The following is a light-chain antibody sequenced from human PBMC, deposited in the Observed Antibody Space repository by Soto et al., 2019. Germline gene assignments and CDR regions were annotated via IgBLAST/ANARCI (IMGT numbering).Light chain of an antibody. V-gene: IGKV1-13*02. CDR3: QQFNSYPLFT. CDR2: DAS. CDR1: QGMSIA. J-gene: IGKJ3*01. Sequence: AIQLTQSPSSLSASVGDRVTITCRASQGMSIALAWYQQKPGKAPKLLIYDASSLESGVPSRFSGSGSGTDFTLTISSLQPEDVATYYCQQFNSYPLFTFGPGTKVDIK.